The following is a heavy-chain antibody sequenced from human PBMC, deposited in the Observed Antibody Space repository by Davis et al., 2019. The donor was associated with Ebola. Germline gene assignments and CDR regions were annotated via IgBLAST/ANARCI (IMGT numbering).Heavy chain of an antibody. J-gene: IGHJ4*02. V-gene: IGHV3-23*01. CDR1: GITFSTYA. CDR2: VSSGGDRT. D-gene: IGHD3-22*01. Sequence: PGGSLRLSCAVSGITFSTYAMSWVRQAPGKGLEWVSSVSSGGDRTYYADSVKGRFTISRDNSKNTLYLQMNGLSAKDTAIYYCAKYYDSSGAHLVYFDNWGQGTLVTVSS. CDR3: AKYYDSSGAHLVYFDN.